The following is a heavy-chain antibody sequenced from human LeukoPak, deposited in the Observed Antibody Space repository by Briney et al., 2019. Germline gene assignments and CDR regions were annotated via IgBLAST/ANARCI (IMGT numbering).Heavy chain of an antibody. V-gene: IGHV4-59*03. CDR1: DGSIRTYY. CDR3: ATNKDWAEAD. CDR2: IYYRGDI. Sequence: SETLSLTCSVSDGSIRTYYWSWIRQSPGQGLEWIGNIYYRGDINYNPSLKSRVIISIDTSKNQFSLKVASLTAADTAVYYCATNKDWAEADWGQGTLVIVSS. D-gene: IGHD3/OR15-3a*01. J-gene: IGHJ4*02.